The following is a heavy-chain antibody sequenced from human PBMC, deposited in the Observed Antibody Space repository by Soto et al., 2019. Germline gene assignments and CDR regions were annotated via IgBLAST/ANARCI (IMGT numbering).Heavy chain of an antibody. J-gene: IGHJ4*02. D-gene: IGHD2-21*02. CDR2: INPSSGTT. Sequence: QVQLVQSGAEVKKPGASVKVSCKASGYTFTSYYINWVRQAPGQGLEWMGIINPSSGTTTYAQKFQGRVTMTKDTSTNTFYMELSSLRSEDTAVYYCAREIIVMLSDTSEAAFDYWGQGTLVTVAS. V-gene: IGHV1-46*01. CDR3: AREIIVMLSDTSEAAFDY. CDR1: GYTFTSYY.